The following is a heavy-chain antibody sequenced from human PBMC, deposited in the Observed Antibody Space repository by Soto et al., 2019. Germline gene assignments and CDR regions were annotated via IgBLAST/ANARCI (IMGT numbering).Heavy chain of an antibody. CDR1: VCTFSSYA. Sequence: VGSLRLSCAASVCTFSSYAMGWVRHSPGKWLEWVSAISGSGGSTYYADSVKGRFTISRDNSKNTLYLQMNSLRAEDTAVYYCASPPPYSSSSPYYYGMDWWGRGTTVTVSS. J-gene: IGHJ6*02. CDR3: ASPPPYSSSSPYYYGMDW. CDR2: ISGSGGST. V-gene: IGHV3-23*01. D-gene: IGHD6-6*01.